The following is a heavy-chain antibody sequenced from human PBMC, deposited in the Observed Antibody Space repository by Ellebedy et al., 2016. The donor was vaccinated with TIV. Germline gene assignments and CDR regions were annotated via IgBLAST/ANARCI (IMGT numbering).Heavy chain of an antibody. CDR1: GFTFSSYD. D-gene: IGHD6-19*01. V-gene: IGHV3-23*01. Sequence: GESLKISCAASGFTFSSYDMNWVRQAPGKGLEWVSSITGSGESTYYADSVKGRFIISRDNSNNTLFLQMISLRVEDTAIYYCAIPPPVAATRYWGQGTLVTVSS. CDR3: AIPPPVAATRY. J-gene: IGHJ4*02. CDR2: ITGSGEST.